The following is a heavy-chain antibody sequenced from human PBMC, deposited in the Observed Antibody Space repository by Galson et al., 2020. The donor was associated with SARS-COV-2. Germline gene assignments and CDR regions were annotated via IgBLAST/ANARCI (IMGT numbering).Heavy chain of an antibody. D-gene: IGHD1-26*01. CDR1: GDSMSSGDYY. Sequence: SETLSLTCTVSGDSMSSGDYYWNWIRQPPGKGLEWIGYIYYSGSTHYNPSLRSRVNISKDTSKNHFSLRLSSVTAADTAVYYCARDNSGSFPTYFDYWGQGRLVTVSS. J-gene: IGHJ4*02. CDR2: IYYSGST. CDR3: ARDNSGSFPTYFDY. V-gene: IGHV4-30-4*01.